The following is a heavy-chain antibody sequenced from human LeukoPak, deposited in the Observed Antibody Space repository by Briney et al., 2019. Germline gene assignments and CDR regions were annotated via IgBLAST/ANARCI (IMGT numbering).Heavy chain of an antibody. CDR2: ISGSGGST. CDR3: AKASDIVVVPSVTLDY. V-gene: IGHV3-23*01. D-gene: IGHD2-2*01. Sequence: PGGSLRLSCAASEFTFSSYAMSWVRQAPGKGLEWVSAISGSGGSTYYADSVKGRFTISRDNSKNTLYLQMNSLRAEDTAVYYCAKASDIVVVPSVTLDYWGQGTLVTVSS. J-gene: IGHJ4*02. CDR1: EFTFSSYA.